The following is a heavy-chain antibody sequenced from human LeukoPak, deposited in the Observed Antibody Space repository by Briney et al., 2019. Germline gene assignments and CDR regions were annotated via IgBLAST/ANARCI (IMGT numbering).Heavy chain of an antibody. D-gene: IGHD3-22*01. CDR3: TRESVYYDSTRGAFDI. Sequence: GGSLRLSCTASGFSFGDYAMSWVRQAPGKGLEWVCFIRSKAYGGTTEYAASVKGRFTISRDDSKSIAYLQMNSLKTEDTAVYYCTRESVYYDSTRGAFDIWGQGTMVTVSS. CDR1: GFSFGDYA. CDR2: IRSKAYGGTT. V-gene: IGHV3-49*04. J-gene: IGHJ3*02.